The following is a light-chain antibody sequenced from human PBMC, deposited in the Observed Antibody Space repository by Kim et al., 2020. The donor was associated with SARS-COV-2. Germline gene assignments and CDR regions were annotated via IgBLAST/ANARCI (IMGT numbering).Light chain of an antibody. CDR2: DVS. CDR3: TSYTTSNTVV. V-gene: IGLV2-14*03. J-gene: IGLJ2*01. Sequence: QSALTQPASVSGSPGQSISISCTGSSSDVGGYYYVSWYQHHPGKAPKLMIYDVSNRPSGVSDRFSGSKSGNTASLTISGLQAEDEADYYCTSYTTSNTVVFGGGTQLTVL. CDR1: SSDVGGYYY.